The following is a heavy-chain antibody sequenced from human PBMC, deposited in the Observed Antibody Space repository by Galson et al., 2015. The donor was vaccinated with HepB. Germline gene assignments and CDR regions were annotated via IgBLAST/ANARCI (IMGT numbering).Heavy chain of an antibody. V-gene: IGHV1-46*03. Sequence: SVKVSCKASGYTFTSYYMHWVRQAPGQGLEWMGIINPSGGSTSYAQKFQGRVTMTRDTSTSTVYMELSSLRSEDTAVYYCARDRDIVATIEGGYFDYWGQGTLVTVSS. D-gene: IGHD5-12*01. CDR2: INPSGGST. CDR1: GYTFTSYY. CDR3: ARDRDIVATIEGGYFDY. J-gene: IGHJ4*02.